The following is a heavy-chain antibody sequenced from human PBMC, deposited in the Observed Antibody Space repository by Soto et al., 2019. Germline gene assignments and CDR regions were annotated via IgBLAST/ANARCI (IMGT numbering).Heavy chain of an antibody. CDR2: IRSKTDGGTT. CDR3: TTGVGYYDPYGMDV. Sequence: GGSLRLSCSASGLSFNYVWMTWVRQAPGKGLEWIGRIRSKTDGGTTDYAALVNGRFTISRDDSANTLYLQMNSLKAEDTAVYYCTTGVGYYDPYGMDVWGQGTTVTVSS. J-gene: IGHJ6*02. V-gene: IGHV3-15*01. D-gene: IGHD3-22*01. CDR1: GLSFNYVW.